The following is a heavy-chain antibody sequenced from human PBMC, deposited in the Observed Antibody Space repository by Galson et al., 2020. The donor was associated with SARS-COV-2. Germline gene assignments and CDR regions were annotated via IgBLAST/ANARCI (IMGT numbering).Heavy chain of an antibody. D-gene: IGHD4-17*01. J-gene: IGHJ4*02. CDR1: GGSISSYY. CDR3: ARVGRDRATVTTEPFNY. Sequence: SETLSLTCTVSGGSISSYYWSWIRQPPGKGLEWIGYIYYSGSTNYNPSLKSRVTISVDTSKNQFSLKLSSVTAADTAVYYCARVGRDRATVTTEPFNYWGQGTLVTVSS. V-gene: IGHV4-59*01. CDR2: IYYSGST.